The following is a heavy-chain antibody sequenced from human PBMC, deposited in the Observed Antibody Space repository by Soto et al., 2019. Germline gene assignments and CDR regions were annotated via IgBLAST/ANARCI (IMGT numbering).Heavy chain of an antibody. J-gene: IGHJ4*02. CDR2: ITGSGGAI. CDR3: AKVALFILGSPV. CDR1: GFAFSSSE. Sequence: EVKLVESGGGLVQPGGSLRLSCIASGFAFSSSEMNWFRQTPEKGLEWLAYITGSGGAIFHADSVKGRFSISRDNAKNSLFLEMNHLTADCTGVYYCAKVALFILGSPVWGQGTLVTVSS. D-gene: IGHD3-9*01. V-gene: IGHV3-48*03.